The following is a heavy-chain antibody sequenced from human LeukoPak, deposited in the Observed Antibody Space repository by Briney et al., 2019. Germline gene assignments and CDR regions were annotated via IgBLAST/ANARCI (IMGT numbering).Heavy chain of an antibody. J-gene: IGHJ4*02. Sequence: GGSLRLSCAASGFTFSSYGMTWVRQAPGKGLEWVSYISSSSSTIYYADSVKGRLTISRDNAKNSLYLQLNSLRAEDTAVYYCARARAATTVTTWDYWGQGTLVTVSS. CDR1: GFTFSSYG. D-gene: IGHD4-17*01. CDR2: ISSSSSTI. CDR3: ARARAATTVTTWDY. V-gene: IGHV3-48*01.